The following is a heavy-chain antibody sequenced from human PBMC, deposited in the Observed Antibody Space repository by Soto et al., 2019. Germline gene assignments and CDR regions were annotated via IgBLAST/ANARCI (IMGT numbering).Heavy chain of an antibody. J-gene: IGHJ4*02. CDR3: ARSPGGVVTATYYFDY. CDR2: INPNSGGT. Sequence: ASVKVSCKASGYTFTGYYMHWVRQAPGQGLERMGWINPNSGGTNYAQKFQGWVTMTRDTSISTAYMELSRLRSDDTAVYYCARSPGGVVTATYYFDYWGQGTLVTVSS. V-gene: IGHV1-2*04. CDR1: GYTFTGYY. D-gene: IGHD2-21*02.